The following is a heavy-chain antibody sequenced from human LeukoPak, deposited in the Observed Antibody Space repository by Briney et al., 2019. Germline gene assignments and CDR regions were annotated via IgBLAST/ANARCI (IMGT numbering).Heavy chain of an antibody. CDR2: IYYSGST. J-gene: IGHJ4*02. CDR3: ASSLWGSSGFKVNH. Sequence: SETLSLTCTVSGGSISSYYWSWIRQPPGKGLEWIGYIYYSGSTNYNPSLKSRVTISVDTSKNQFSLKLSSVTAADTAVYYCASSLWGSSGFKVNHWGQGTLVTVSS. V-gene: IGHV4-59*08. D-gene: IGHD3-22*01. CDR1: GGSISSYY.